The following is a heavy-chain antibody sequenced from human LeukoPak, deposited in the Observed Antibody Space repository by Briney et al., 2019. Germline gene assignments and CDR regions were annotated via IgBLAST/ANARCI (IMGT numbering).Heavy chain of an antibody. Sequence: PGGSLRLSCTGSGFIFGDYAMSWFRQAPGKGLEWVSFIRSNPYGGTTEYAASVKGRFTISRDDSKNIAYLQMNSLKTEDTAVYYCTSLKDIVILPAAIGGQGTMVTVSS. J-gene: IGHJ3*02. CDR2: IRSNPYGGTT. D-gene: IGHD2-2*01. V-gene: IGHV3-49*03. CDR1: GFIFGDYA. CDR3: TSLKDIVILPAAI.